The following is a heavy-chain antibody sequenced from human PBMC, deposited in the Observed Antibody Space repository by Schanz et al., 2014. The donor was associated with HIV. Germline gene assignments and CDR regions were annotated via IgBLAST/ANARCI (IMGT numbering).Heavy chain of an antibody. V-gene: IGHV3-21*01. CDR2: ISSSSSYI. CDR1: GFTFSTYG. Sequence: VQLVESGGRVVQPGRSLRLSCAASGFTFSTYGMHWVRQAPGKGLEWVSSISSSSSYIFYADSVKGRFTISRDNANNSLYLQMNSLRAEDTAVYYCARETRSCGGDCYPLDYWGQGTLVTVSS. J-gene: IGHJ4*02. CDR3: ARETRSCGGDCYPLDY. D-gene: IGHD2-21*02.